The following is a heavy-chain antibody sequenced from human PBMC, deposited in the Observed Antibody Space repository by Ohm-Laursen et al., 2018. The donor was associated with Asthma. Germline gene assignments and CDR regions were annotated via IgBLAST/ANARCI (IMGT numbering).Heavy chain of an antibody. Sequence: SLRLSCTASGFTFSLYAMHWVRQSPGKGLEWVSGISWNSGSINYADSVKGRFTISRDNAKNTLYLQMNSLSVEDTAVYYCARAYPDLIDNWGQGTLVTVSS. CDR2: ISWNSGSI. J-gene: IGHJ4*02. D-gene: IGHD1-14*01. V-gene: IGHV3-9*01. CDR1: GFTFSLYA. CDR3: ARAYPDLIDN.